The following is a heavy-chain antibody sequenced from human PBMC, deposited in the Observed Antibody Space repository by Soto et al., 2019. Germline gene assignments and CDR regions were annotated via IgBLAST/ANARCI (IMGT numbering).Heavy chain of an antibody. V-gene: IGHV4-31*03. D-gene: IGHD4-17*01. CDR3: AREYGDQPGGMDV. Sequence: QVQLQESGPGLVKPSQTLSLTCTVSGGSISSGGYYWSWIRQHPGKGLEWIGYIYYSGSTYYNPSRKSRVTVSVDPSKNQFSLMLSSVTAADTALYYCAREYGDQPGGMDVWGQGTTVTVSS. CDR1: GGSISSGGYY. CDR2: IYYSGST. J-gene: IGHJ6*02.